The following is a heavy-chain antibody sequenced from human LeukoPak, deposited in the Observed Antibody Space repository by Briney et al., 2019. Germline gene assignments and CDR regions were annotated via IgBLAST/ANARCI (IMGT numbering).Heavy chain of an antibody. D-gene: IGHD3-3*01. Sequence: SETLSLTCTVSGGSISSYYWSWIRQPPGKGLEWIGYIYYSGSTNYNPPLKSRVTISVDTSKNQFSLKLSSVTAADTAVYYCARAYTGGFLEWLGGNWFDPWGQGTLVTVSS. J-gene: IGHJ5*02. V-gene: IGHV4-59*01. CDR2: IYYSGST. CDR1: GGSISSYY. CDR3: ARAYTGGFLEWLGGNWFDP.